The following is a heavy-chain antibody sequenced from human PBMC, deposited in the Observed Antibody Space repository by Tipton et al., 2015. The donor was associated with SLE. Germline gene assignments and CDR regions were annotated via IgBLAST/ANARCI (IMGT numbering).Heavy chain of an antibody. V-gene: IGHV4-59*12. CDR3: ARREAAAALPFDY. D-gene: IGHD6-13*01. Sequence: TLSLTCTVSGGSISSYYWSWIRQPPGKGLEWIGYIYHSGSTYYNPSLKSRVTISVDRSKNQFSLKLSSVTAADTAVYYCARREAAAALPFDYWGQGTLVTVSS. CDR1: GGSISSYY. J-gene: IGHJ4*02. CDR2: IYHSGST.